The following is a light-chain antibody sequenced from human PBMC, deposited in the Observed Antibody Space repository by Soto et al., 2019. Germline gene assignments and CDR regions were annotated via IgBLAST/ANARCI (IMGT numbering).Light chain of an antibody. CDR3: QQYGSSPTT. CDR2: SAT. CDR1: QSVDLNY. J-gene: IGKJ1*01. Sequence: EIVLTQSPGTLSLSPGEGATLSCRASQSVDLNYVAWYQQRPGQAPRLLIYSATSRATGIPNRFSGSVSGTDFSLTISRLEPDDSAVYYCQQYGSSPTTLGQGTKVDIK. V-gene: IGKV3-20*01.